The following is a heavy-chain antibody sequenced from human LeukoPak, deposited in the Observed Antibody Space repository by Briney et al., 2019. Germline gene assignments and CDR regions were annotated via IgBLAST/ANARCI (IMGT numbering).Heavy chain of an antibody. J-gene: IGHJ4*02. Sequence: LQWVANIKDDGTEKYYVDSVKGRFTISRDNAKNSVYLQMNSLRVEDTAVYYCARRPFGADYWGQGTLVTVSS. CDR2: IKDDGTEK. CDR3: ARRPFGADY. V-gene: IGHV3-7*01. D-gene: IGHD3-10*01.